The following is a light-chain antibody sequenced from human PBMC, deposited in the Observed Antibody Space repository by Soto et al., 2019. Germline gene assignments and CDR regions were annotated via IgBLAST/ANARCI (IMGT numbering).Light chain of an antibody. Sequence: QSALPQPPSASGSPGQSVTISCTGTSSDVGGYNYVSWYQQQSGKAPKLMIYEVSKRPSGVPDRFSGSKSGNTASLTVSGLQAEDEADYYCSSYAGSNTVVFGGGTKVTAL. J-gene: IGLJ2*01. CDR2: EVS. V-gene: IGLV2-8*01. CDR3: SSYAGSNTVV. CDR1: SSDVGGYNY.